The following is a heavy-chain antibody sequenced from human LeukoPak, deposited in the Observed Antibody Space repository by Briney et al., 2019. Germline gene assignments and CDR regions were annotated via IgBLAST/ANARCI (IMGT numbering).Heavy chain of an antibody. Sequence: GGSLRLSCAASGFTASSNYMSWVRQAPGKGLEWVSVIYSGGSTYYADSVKGRFTISRDNSKSTLYIQMNSLRAEDTAVYYCARAKPKNMVRGLIMRRESRYYFDYWGQGTLVTVSS. CDR1: GFTASSNY. V-gene: IGHV3-53*01. D-gene: IGHD3-10*01. CDR3: ARAKPKNMVRGLIMRRESRYYFDY. J-gene: IGHJ4*02. CDR2: IYSGGST.